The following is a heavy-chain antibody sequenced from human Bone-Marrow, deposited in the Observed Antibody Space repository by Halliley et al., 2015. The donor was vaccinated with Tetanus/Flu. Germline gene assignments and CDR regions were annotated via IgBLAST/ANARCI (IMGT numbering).Heavy chain of an antibody. J-gene: IGHJ6*02. V-gene: IGHV3-7*03. CDR1: GFTFSDYW. CDR2: IKKDGSEK. CDR3: ARGVVWGRARPTSYYDGMDV. D-gene: IGHD3-16*01. Sequence: VQLVQSGGGLVQPGGSLSLSCVASGFTFSDYWMSWFRQAPGKGLEWVANIKKDGSEKYYVDSVKGRFTNSRDNTKNSLLLQMKGLGAEDTAVYYWARGVVWGRARPTSYYDGMDVWGQGTTVTVS.